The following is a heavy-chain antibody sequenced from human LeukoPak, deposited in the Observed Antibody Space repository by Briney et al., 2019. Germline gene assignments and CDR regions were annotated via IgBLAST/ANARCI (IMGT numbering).Heavy chain of an antibody. CDR1: GYTFTGYY. V-gene: IGHV1-2*02. CDR3: ARDDDGSGSYYPY. Sequence: ASVKVSCKASGYTFTGYYMHWVRQAPGQGLEWMGWINPNSGGTNYAQKFQGRVTMTRDTSISTAYMELSRLRSDDTAVYYCARDDDGSGSYYPYWGQGTLVTVSS. D-gene: IGHD3-10*01. CDR2: INPNSGGT. J-gene: IGHJ4*02.